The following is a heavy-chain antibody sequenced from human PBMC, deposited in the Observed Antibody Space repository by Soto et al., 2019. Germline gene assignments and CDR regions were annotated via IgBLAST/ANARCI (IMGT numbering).Heavy chain of an antibody. Sequence: PGGSLRLSCATSGFTFGDNAMGWFRQAPGKGLEWVGFIRSKDNGETTEYAASVKGRFTISRDDSKSIAYLQMNSLKTEDTAVYYCSSGGDYGVSQYFDYWGQGMLVTVSS. D-gene: IGHD4-17*01. CDR1: GFTFGDNA. J-gene: IGHJ4*02. V-gene: IGHV3-49*03. CDR3: SSGGDYGVSQYFDY. CDR2: IRSKDNGETT.